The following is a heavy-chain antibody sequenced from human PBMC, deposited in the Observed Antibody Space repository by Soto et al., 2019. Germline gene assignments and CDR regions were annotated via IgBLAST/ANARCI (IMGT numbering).Heavy chain of an antibody. CDR2: ISSNSRTI. J-gene: IGHJ6*03. CDR1: GFTFNTFG. Sequence: PGGSLRLSCAGSGFTFNTFGINWVRQAAGKGLEWVSYISSNSRTIYYADSVQGRFTISRDNAQNSLYLQMNSLRSEDTAVYYCARVRSSTTSVYYYYMYLLGKGTTVTVSS. CDR3: ARVRSSTTSVYYYYMYL. D-gene: IGHD2-2*01. V-gene: IGHV3-48*01.